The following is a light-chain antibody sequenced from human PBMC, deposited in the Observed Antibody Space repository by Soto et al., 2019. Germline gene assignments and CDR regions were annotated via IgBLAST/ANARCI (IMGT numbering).Light chain of an antibody. Sequence: DIVMTQSPDSLAVSLGERATINCKSSQSVLYSSNNKNYLAWYQQKPGQSPKLLISWGFVRESGVPDRFSGSGSGTDFTLTISSLQAEDVAVYYCHQHYGSPPRTFGQGTKVEIK. CDR3: HQHYGSPPRT. V-gene: IGKV4-1*01. J-gene: IGKJ1*01. CDR1: QSVLYSSNNKNY. CDR2: WGF.